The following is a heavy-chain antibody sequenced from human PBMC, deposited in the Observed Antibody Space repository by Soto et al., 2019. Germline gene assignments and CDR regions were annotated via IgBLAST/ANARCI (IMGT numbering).Heavy chain of an antibody. CDR3: AKSSGYDFTSNYYYYYMDV. CDR1: GFTFSSYA. D-gene: IGHD5-12*01. J-gene: IGHJ6*03. V-gene: IGHV3-23*01. Sequence: GGSLRLSCAASGFTFSSYAMSWVRQAPGKGLEWVSAISGSGGSTYYADSVKGRFTISRDNSKNTLYLQMNSLRAEDTAVYYCAKSSGYDFTSNYYYYYMDVWGKGTTVTVSS. CDR2: ISGSGGST.